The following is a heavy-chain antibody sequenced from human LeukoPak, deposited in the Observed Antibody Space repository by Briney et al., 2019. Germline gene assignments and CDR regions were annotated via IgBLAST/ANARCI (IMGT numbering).Heavy chain of an antibody. CDR2: IYYSGST. CDR1: GGSISSYY. J-gene: IGHJ4*02. V-gene: IGHV4-59*01. CDR3: ARAPSQISGSFNFDY. Sequence: SSETLSLTCTVSGGSISSYYWSWIRQPPGKGLEWIGYIYYSGSTNYNPSLKSRVTISVDTSKNQFSLKLSSVTAADTAVYYCARAPSQISGSFNFDYRGQGTLVTVSS. D-gene: IGHD1-26*01.